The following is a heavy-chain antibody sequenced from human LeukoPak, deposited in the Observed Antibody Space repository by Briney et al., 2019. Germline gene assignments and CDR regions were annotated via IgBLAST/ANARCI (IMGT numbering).Heavy chain of an antibody. CDR2: ISASDGDT. V-gene: IGHV1-18*01. CDR1: GYTFSSYG. D-gene: IGHD3-10*01. J-gene: IGHJ4*02. Sequence: ASVKVSCKASGYTFSSYGISWGRQAPGQGRGWWGWISASDGDTNYAQKLQGRVTMTPDTSTSTAYMELRSLRSDDTAVYFCARDYYGTPPLDYWGQGTLVTVSS. CDR3: ARDYYGTPPLDY.